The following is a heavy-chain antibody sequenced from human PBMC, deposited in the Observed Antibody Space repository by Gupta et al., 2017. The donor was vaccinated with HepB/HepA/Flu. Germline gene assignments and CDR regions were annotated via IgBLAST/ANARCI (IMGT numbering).Heavy chain of an antibody. J-gene: IGHJ3*02. CDR3: ASNGTTVTAARFPAFDI. D-gene: IGHD4-17*01. CDR2: ISGSGSTI. V-gene: IGHV3-48*02. Sequence: VQVVESGGGFVQRGGSLRLSCAASGFTLTSYSINWVRQAPGKGLAWVSFISGSGSTIHYADAVKGRFTISRDSANNSLYLQMNNLRDEDTAVYYCASNGTTVTAARFPAFDIWGQGTMVTVSS. CDR1: GFTLTSYS.